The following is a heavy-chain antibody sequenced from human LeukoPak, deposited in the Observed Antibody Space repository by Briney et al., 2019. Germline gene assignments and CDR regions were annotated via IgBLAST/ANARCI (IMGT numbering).Heavy chain of an antibody. D-gene: IGHD6-19*01. CDR2: MNPSSGNT. J-gene: IGHJ4*02. Sequence: GASVKVSCKVSGYTFTSCDINWVRQATGQGLEWMGWMNPSSGNTGYGQSFQGRITMTRDISIGTAYMELSNLTSEDTAIYYCTRGSSGRRDNWGQGTLVTVSA. CDR1: GYTFTSCD. V-gene: IGHV1-8*01. CDR3: TRGSSGRRDN.